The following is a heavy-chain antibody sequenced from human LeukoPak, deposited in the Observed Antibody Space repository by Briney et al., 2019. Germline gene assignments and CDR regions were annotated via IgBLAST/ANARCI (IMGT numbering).Heavy chain of an antibody. Sequence: LETLSLTCAVYGGSFSGYYWSWIRQPPGKGLEWIGEINHSGSTNYNPSLKSRVTISVDPSKNQFSLKLSSVTAADTAVYYCARGGYVTMVRGAAYGMDVWGKGTTVTVSS. V-gene: IGHV4-34*01. CDR3: ARGGYVTMVRGAAYGMDV. CDR2: INHSGST. CDR1: GGSFSGYY. D-gene: IGHD3-10*01. J-gene: IGHJ6*04.